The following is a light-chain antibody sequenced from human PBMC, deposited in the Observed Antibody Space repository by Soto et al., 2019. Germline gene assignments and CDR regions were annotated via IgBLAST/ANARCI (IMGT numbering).Light chain of an antibody. CDR3: GQFVSSPPRT. Sequence: EIVLTQSPGTLSLSPGERATLSCRACQSVGSTFLAWYQQKPGQAPRLLIYGVSTRATGIPDRFSGSWSGTDFTLSISRLEPEDFAVYYCGQFVSSPPRTFGQGTKVEIK. V-gene: IGKV3-20*01. CDR1: QSVGSTF. J-gene: IGKJ1*01. CDR2: GVS.